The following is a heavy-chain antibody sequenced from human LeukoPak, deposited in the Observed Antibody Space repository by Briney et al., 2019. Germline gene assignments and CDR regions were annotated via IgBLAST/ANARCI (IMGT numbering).Heavy chain of an antibody. D-gene: IGHD3-9*01. Sequence: GASVKVSCKASGYTFTSYAMNWVRQAPGQGLEWMGWISAYNGNTNYAQKLQGRVTMTTDTSTSTAYMELRSLRSDDTAVYYCARGARYFDWGPLDVWGQGTTVTVSS. CDR2: ISAYNGNT. J-gene: IGHJ6*02. CDR1: GYTFTSYA. CDR3: ARGARYFDWGPLDV. V-gene: IGHV1-18*01.